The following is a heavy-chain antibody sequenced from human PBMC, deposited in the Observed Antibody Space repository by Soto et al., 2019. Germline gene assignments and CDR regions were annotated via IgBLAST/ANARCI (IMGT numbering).Heavy chain of an antibody. CDR1: GFTFSSNA. V-gene: IGHV3-23*01. CDR2: IISGGGIT. J-gene: IGHJ4*02. D-gene: IGHD4-17*01. Sequence: EVQLLESGGGLVQPGGSLRLSCAASGFTFSSNAMSWVRQAPGKGLEWVSIISGGGITHYADSVKGRFTISRDNSKSTLYMQMNSLRAEDTAVYYCAKYRGKAYGDYHLDYWGQGTMLTV. CDR3: AKYRGKAYGDYHLDY.